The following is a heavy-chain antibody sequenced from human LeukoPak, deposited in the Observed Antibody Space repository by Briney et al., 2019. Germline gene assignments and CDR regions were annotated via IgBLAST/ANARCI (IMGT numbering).Heavy chain of an antibody. CDR1: GGSISSYY. CDR2: IYSSGST. Sequence: SETLSLTCTVSGGSISSYYWSWIRQPPGKGLEWIGYIYSSGSTNYNPSLKSRVTISVDTSKNQFSLKLSSVTAADTAVYYCARDQNSGYYDFWSGSYGMDVWGQGTTVTVSS. CDR3: ARDQNSGYYDFWSGSYGMDV. J-gene: IGHJ6*02. D-gene: IGHD3-3*01. V-gene: IGHV4-59*01.